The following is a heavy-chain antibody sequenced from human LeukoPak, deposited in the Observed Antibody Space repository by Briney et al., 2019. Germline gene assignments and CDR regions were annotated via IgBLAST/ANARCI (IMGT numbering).Heavy chain of an antibody. CDR2: IKSKTDGGTT. Sequence: PGGSLRLSCAASGFTFSKAWMSWVRQSAGKGLEWVGRIKSKTDGGTTDYAAPVKGRFTISRDDSKNTLYLQMNSLRAEDTAVYYCAKEGNYYGTDYWGQGTLVTVSS. D-gene: IGHD1-26*01. J-gene: IGHJ4*02. CDR1: GFTFSKAW. V-gene: IGHV3-15*01. CDR3: AKEGNYYGTDY.